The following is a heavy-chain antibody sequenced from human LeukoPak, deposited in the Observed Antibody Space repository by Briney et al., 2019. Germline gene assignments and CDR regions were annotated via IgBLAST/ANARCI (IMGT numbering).Heavy chain of an antibody. D-gene: IGHD3-22*01. V-gene: IGHV1-8*01. Sequence: ASVKVSCKASGYTFTSYDINWVRQATGQGLEWMGWTNPNSGNTGYAQKFQGRVTMTRNTSISTAYMELSSLRSEDTAVYYCARVPYYYDSSGYYPPSNWFDPWGQGTLVTVSS. CDR1: GYTFTSYD. CDR2: TNPNSGNT. CDR3: ARVPYYYDSSGYYPPSNWFDP. J-gene: IGHJ5*02.